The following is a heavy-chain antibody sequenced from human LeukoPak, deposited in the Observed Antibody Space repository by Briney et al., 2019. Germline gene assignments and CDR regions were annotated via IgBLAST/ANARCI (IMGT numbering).Heavy chain of an antibody. V-gene: IGHV5-51*01. CDR1: GYSFTSYW. CDR2: IYPGDSDT. D-gene: IGHD4-17*01. J-gene: IGHJ3*02. Sequence: GESLKISCKGSGYSFTSYWIGWVRQMPGKGLEWMGIIYPGDSDTRYSPPFQGQVTISADKSISTAYLQWSSLKASDTATYYCARRGFGESYAFDIWGQGTMVTVSS. CDR3: ARRGFGESYAFDI.